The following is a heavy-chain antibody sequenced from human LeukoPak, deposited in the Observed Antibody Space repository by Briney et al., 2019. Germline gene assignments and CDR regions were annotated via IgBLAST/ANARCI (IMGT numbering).Heavy chain of an antibody. Sequence: PGGSLRLSCAASGFAFSSCVIHWVRQAPGKGLEWVAVISYDGSNKYYADSVKGRFTISRDNSKNTLYLQMNSLRAEDTAVYYCARGGILTGYGDFDYWGQGTLVTVSS. V-gene: IGHV3-30-3*01. CDR3: ARGGILTGYGDFDY. D-gene: IGHD3-9*01. CDR2: ISYDGSNK. CDR1: GFAFSSCV. J-gene: IGHJ4*02.